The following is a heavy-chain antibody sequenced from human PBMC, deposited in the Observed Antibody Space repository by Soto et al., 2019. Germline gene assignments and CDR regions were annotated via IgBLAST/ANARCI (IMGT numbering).Heavy chain of an antibody. CDR1: AFSLSTSGVG. D-gene: IGHD5-12*01. CDR2: IYWDDDK. V-gene: IGHV2-5*02. CDR3: APTSGYDYVAGWFDP. Sequence: QITLKESGPPLVKTTQTLTLTCTFSAFSLSTSGVGVGWIRQPPGKALEWLALIYWDDDKRYSPSLKSRLTITKDTSKNQVVLTMTNMDPVDTSTYYCAPTSGYDYVAGWFDPWGQGTLVTVSS. J-gene: IGHJ5*02.